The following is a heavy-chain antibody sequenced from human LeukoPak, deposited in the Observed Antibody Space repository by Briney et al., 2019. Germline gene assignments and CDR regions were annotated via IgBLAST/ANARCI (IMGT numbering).Heavy chain of an antibody. J-gene: IGHJ5*02. D-gene: IGHD3-22*01. CDR2: INPNSGGT. Sequence: ASVKVSCKASGYTFTGYYMHWVRQAPGQGLEWMGWINPNSGGTNYAQKFQGRVTMTRDTSISTAYMELSRLRSDDTAVYYCARGAYYYDSSGYYRFDPWGQGTLVTVSS. V-gene: IGHV1-2*02. CDR3: ARGAYYYDSSGYYRFDP. CDR1: GYTFTGYY.